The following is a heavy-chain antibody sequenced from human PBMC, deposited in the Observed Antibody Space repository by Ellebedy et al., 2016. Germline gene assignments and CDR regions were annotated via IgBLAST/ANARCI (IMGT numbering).Heavy chain of an antibody. J-gene: IGHJ4*02. CDR1: GFTFSSYD. Sequence: GESLKISXAASGFTFSSYDMHWVRQATGKGLEWVSAIGTAGDTYYPGSVKGRFTISRENAKNSLYLQMNSLRAGDTAVYYCARAYDAIMSGELPQFDYWGQGTLVTVSS. CDR2: IGTAGDT. V-gene: IGHV3-13*01. D-gene: IGHD3-10*01. CDR3: ARAYDAIMSGELPQFDY.